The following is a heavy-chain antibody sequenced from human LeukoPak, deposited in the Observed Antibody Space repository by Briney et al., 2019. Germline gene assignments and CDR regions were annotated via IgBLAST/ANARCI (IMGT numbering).Heavy chain of an antibody. V-gene: IGHV1-8*01. D-gene: IGHD6-13*01. CDR2: MNPNSGNT. Sequence: GASVKVSCKATGYTFTSYDINWVRQATGQGLEWMGWMNPNSGNTGYAQKFQGRVTMTRNTSISTAYMELSSLRSEDTAVYYCASGARRAAAGTDYWGQGTLVTVSS. CDR3: ASGARRAAAGTDY. J-gene: IGHJ4*02. CDR1: GYTFTSYD.